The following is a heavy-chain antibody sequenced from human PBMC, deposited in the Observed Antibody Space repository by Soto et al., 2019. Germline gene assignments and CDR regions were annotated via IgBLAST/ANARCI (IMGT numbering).Heavy chain of an antibody. V-gene: IGHV3-33*01. CDR1: GFTFSTYG. J-gene: IGHJ4*02. Sequence: QVQLVESGGGVVQPGTSLRLSCAASGFTFSTYGMHWVRQAPGKGLDWVALIWYDGSRTHYAESVKGRFTISRDNSRNTLFRQMNSLRVEDTAVYYCAREQIGVAGSTYDYWGQGTLVTVSS. CDR2: IWYDGSRT. D-gene: IGHD6-19*01. CDR3: AREQIGVAGSTYDY.